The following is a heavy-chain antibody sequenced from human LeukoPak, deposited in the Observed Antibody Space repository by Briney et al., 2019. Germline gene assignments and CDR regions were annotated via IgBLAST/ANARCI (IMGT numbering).Heavy chain of an antibody. D-gene: IGHD3-22*01. CDR2: ITSNGDTT. CDR1: GFTFSSYI. CDR3: VKDDSYYYDSSGRDS. J-gene: IGHJ4*02. V-gene: IGHV3-64D*09. Sequence: GGSLRLSCSASGFTFSSYIMHWARQAPGKGLEYVSAITSNGDTTYYVDSVKGRVTISRDNSKNTLYLQMSSLRAEDTAVYYCVKDDSYYYDSSGRDSWGQGTLVTVSS.